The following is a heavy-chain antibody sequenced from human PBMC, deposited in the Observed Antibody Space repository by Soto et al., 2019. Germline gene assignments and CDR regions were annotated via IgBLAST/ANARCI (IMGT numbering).Heavy chain of an antibody. D-gene: IGHD5-18*01. CDR1: GGSISSYY. J-gene: IGHJ5*02. V-gene: IGHV4-59*01. Sequence: SETLSLTGTVSGGSISSYYCSWIRQPPGKGLEWIGYIYYSGSTNYNPSLKSRVTISVDTSKNQFSLKLSSVTAADTAVYYCARGGEGYTSGLPRGFDPGGQGTMVNVYS. CDR2: IYYSGST. CDR3: ARGGEGYTSGLPRGFDP.